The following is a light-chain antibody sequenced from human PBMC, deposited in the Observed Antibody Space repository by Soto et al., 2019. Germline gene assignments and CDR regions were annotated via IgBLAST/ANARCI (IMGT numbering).Light chain of an antibody. V-gene: IGLV1-44*01. CDR3: ATWDDSLKGV. CDR2: TNN. CDR1: TSNIGSHT. Sequence: QAVVTQPPSASGTPGQRVTISCSGSTSNIGSHTVNWYQHVPGTAPKLLITTNNQRPSGVPDRFSGFKSGSSASLVISGLQSDDEADYYCATWDDSLKGVFGTGTKVTVL. J-gene: IGLJ1*01.